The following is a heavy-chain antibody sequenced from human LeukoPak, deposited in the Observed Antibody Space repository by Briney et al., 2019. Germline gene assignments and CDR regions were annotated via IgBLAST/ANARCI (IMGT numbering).Heavy chain of an antibody. J-gene: IGHJ4*02. Sequence: GGSLRLSCAASGFTFSSYYMSWVRQAPGKGLEWVASIQQDGSEKYYVDSVKGRFTISRDNAKNSLYLQMHSLRAEDTAVYYCARDQGRGDGYNWNYWGQGTLVTVSS. CDR1: GFTFSSYY. D-gene: IGHD5-24*01. CDR3: ARDQGRGDGYNWNY. V-gene: IGHV3-7*01. CDR2: IQQDGSEK.